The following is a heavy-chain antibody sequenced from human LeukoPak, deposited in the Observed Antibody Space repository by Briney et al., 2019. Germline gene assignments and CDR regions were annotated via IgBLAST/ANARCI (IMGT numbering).Heavy chain of an antibody. Sequence: PGGSLRLSCAASGFTFSSYAMSWVRQAPGKGLEWVLVISGSGGSTYYADSVQGRFTISRDNSKSTLCLQMNSLRAEDTAVYYCAKQLGYCSDGSCYFPYWGQGTLVTVSS. V-gene: IGHV3-23*01. CDR1: GFTFSSYA. CDR3: AKQLGYCSDGSCYFPY. D-gene: IGHD2-15*01. J-gene: IGHJ4*02. CDR2: ISGSGGST.